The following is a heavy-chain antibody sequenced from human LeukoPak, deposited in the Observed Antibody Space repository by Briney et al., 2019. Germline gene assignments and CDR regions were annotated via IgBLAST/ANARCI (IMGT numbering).Heavy chain of an antibody. CDR1: GGSISTYY. CDR3: ARASWLEQTSYFDY. Sequence: SETLSLTCTVSGGSISTYYWSWIRQPPGKGLEWIGYIYYTGSANYNPSLKSRVTISVGTSKNQFSLKLTSVTAADTAVYYCARASWLEQTSYFDYWGQGTLVTVSS. CDR2: IYYTGSA. V-gene: IGHV4-59*01. J-gene: IGHJ4*02. D-gene: IGHD1/OR15-1a*01.